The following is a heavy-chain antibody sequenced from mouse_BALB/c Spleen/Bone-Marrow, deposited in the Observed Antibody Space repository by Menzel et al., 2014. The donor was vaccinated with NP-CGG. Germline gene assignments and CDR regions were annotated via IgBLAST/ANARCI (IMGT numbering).Heavy chain of an antibody. D-gene: IGHD1-2*01. J-gene: IGHJ4*01. CDR1: GFNVKDTY. Sequence: EVELQQSGAELVKPAASVKLSCTASGFNVKDTYMQWVKQRPEQGLEWIGRIDPANGNTQYDPTFQGKATITTDTSSNAASLQLSSLTSEVTAVYYCTREGHYYGSYALDYWGQGTSVTVSS. CDR3: TREGHYYGSYALDY. CDR2: IDPANGNT. V-gene: IGHV14-3*02.